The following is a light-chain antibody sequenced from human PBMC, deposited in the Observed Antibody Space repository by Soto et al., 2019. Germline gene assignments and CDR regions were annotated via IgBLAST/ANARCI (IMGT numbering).Light chain of an antibody. CDR2: DAS. CDR1: QGISSY. Sequence: DIQLTQSPSFLSASVGDRVTITCRASQGISSYLAWYQQKPGKAPNLLIYDASTLQSGFPSRFSGSGSGTEFTLTINSLQPEDFATYYCQQLNSYPFIFGGGTKVEIE. V-gene: IGKV1-9*01. J-gene: IGKJ4*01. CDR3: QQLNSYPFI.